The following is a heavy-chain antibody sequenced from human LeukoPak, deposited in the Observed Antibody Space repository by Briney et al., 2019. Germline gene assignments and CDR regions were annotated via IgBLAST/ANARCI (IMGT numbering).Heavy chain of an antibody. CDR1: GFTFSSYA. CDR3: ASSQNLEWSKDAYYFDY. Sequence: GGSLRLSCAASGFTFSSYAMSWVRQAPGKGLEWVSSISSSSSYIYYADSVKGRFTISRDNAKNSLYLQMNSLRAEDTAVYYCASSQNLEWSKDAYYFDYWGQGTLVTVSS. CDR2: ISSSSSYI. V-gene: IGHV3-21*01. J-gene: IGHJ4*02. D-gene: IGHD3-3*01.